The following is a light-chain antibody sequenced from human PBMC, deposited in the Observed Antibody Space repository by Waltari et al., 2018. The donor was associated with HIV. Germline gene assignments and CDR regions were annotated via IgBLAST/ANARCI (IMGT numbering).Light chain of an antibody. CDR3: YSLDYSGNHGV. Sequence: SYELTQPPSVSVSPGQTARITCPGDALPKKYAYWFQQKSGQAPVVVIHEDSKRPSGIPERFSGSISGTVATLTISGAQAEDEAVYHCYSLDYSGNHGVFGGGTTLTVL. CDR2: EDS. J-gene: IGLJ3*02. CDR1: ALPKKY. V-gene: IGLV3-10*01.